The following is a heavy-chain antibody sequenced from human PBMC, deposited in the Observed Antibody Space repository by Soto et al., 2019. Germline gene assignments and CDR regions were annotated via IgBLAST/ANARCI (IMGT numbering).Heavy chain of an antibody. CDR2: IYSGGST. V-gene: IGHV3-66*01. CDR3: ARVLNGIYYYYGMDV. D-gene: IGHD3-16*01. Sequence: GGSLRLSCAASGFTVSSNYMSWVRQAPGKGLEWVSVIYSGGSTYYADSVKGRFTISRDNTKNTLYLQMNSLRAEDTAVYYCARVLNGIYYYYGMDVWGQGTTVTVSS. CDR1: GFTVSSNY. J-gene: IGHJ6*02.